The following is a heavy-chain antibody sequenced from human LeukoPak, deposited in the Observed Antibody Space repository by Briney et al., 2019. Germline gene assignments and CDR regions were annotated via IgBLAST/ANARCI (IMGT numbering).Heavy chain of an antibody. D-gene: IGHD3-16*01. J-gene: IGHJ1*01. V-gene: IGHV4-59*12. CDR3: ARGGGVVKFQH. CDR1: GGSISSYY. Sequence: SETLSLTCTVSGGSISSYYWSWIRQPPGKGLEWIGYIYYSGSTNYNPSLKSRVTISVDTSKNQFSLKLSSVTAADTAVYYCARGGGVVKFQHWGQGTLVTVSS. CDR2: IYYSGST.